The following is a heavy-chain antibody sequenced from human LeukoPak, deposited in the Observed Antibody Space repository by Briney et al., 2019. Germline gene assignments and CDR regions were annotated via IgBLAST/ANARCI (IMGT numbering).Heavy chain of an antibody. CDR1: GFTFSSYG. CDR3: ARAIGIAVAGSPEYFQH. Sequence: GGSLRLSCAASGFTFSSYGMHWVRQAPGQGLEWMGIINPSGGTTSYAQKFQGRVTMTRDTSTRTVCMDLSSLRSEDTAVYYCARAIGIAVAGSPEYFQHWGQGTLVTVSS. CDR2: INPSGGTT. V-gene: IGHV1-46*01. J-gene: IGHJ1*01. D-gene: IGHD6-19*01.